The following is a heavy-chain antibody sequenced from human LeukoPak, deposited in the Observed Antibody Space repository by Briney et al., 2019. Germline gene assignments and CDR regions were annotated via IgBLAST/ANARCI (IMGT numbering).Heavy chain of an antibody. CDR2: IIPIFGTA. J-gene: IGHJ4*02. Sequence: SVKVSCKASGGTFSSYAISWVRQAPGQGLEWMGGIIPIFGTANYAQKFQGRVTITTDESTSTAYMELSSLRSEDTAVYYCARELAGAVSGGRGYYFDYWGQGTLVTVSS. D-gene: IGHD1-26*01. V-gene: IGHV1-69*05. CDR3: ARELAGAVSGGRGYYFDY. CDR1: GGTFSSYA.